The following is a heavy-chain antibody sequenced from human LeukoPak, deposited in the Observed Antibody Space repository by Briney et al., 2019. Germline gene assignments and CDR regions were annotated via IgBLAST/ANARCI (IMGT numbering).Heavy chain of an antibody. Sequence: GGSLGLSCAASGFTFSSYSMNWVRQAPGKGLEWVSSISSSSSYIYYADSVKGRFTISRDNAKNSLYLQMNSLRAEDTAVYYCALAKIGIAVANVFDYWGQGTLVTVSS. CDR1: GFTFSSYS. V-gene: IGHV3-21*01. CDR2: ISSSSSYI. D-gene: IGHD6-19*01. J-gene: IGHJ4*02. CDR3: ALAKIGIAVANVFDY.